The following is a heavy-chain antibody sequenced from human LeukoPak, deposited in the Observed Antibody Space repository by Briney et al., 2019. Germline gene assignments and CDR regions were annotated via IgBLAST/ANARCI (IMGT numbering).Heavy chain of an antibody. V-gene: IGHV1-18*01. J-gene: IGHJ4*02. CDR3: ARDATYGDYEFDY. CDR1: GYTFTNHD. CDR2: IGTYTGNR. D-gene: IGHD4-17*01. Sequence: ASVKVSCKASGYTFTNHDLNWVRQAPGQGLEWMGWIGTYTGNRDYAQSLRDRVTMTTDTSTGTAYMELKSLRSDDTAVYYCARDATYGDYEFDYWGQGTLVTVSS.